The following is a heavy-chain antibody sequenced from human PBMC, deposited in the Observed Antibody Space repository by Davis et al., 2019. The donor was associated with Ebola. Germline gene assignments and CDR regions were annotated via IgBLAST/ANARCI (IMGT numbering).Heavy chain of an antibody. V-gene: IGHV3-23*01. D-gene: IGHD4-17*01. J-gene: IGHJ4*02. CDR2: VSGTGGTT. Sequence: PGGSLRLSCAASGFTFGNFWMNWVRQAPGKGLEWVSSVSGTGGTTYYAEIVEGRFTISRDNTKNTLHLQMNSLRVEDTAIYYCAKDADEDDYGLFDNWGQGALVSVSS. CDR1: GFTFGNFW. CDR3: AKDADEDDYGLFDN.